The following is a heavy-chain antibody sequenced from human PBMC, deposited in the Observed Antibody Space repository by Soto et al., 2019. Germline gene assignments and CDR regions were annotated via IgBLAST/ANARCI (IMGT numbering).Heavy chain of an antibody. CDR1: GFTFSSYS. J-gene: IGHJ4*02. Sequence: GGSLRLSCAASGFTFSSYSMNWGRQAPGKGLEWVSSISSSSSYIYYADSVKGRFAISRDNAKNSLYLQMNSMRAEDTAVYYCARASRAVYDSSGYWYYFDYWGQGTLVTVSS. CDR2: ISSSSSYI. D-gene: IGHD3-22*01. CDR3: ARASRAVYDSSGYWYYFDY. V-gene: IGHV3-21*01.